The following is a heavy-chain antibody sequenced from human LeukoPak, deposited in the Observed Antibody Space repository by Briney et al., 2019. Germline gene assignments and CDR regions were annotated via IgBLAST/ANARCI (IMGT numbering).Heavy chain of an antibody. Sequence: SETLSLTCTVSGGSISGYYWSWIRQPPGKGLEWIGYIYYSGSTNYNPSLKSRVTISVDTSKNQFSLKLSSVTAADTAVYYCARGGYSGYDWAPIDYWGQGTLVTVSS. CDR2: IYYSGST. V-gene: IGHV4-59*01. J-gene: IGHJ4*02. CDR3: ARGGYSGYDWAPIDY. CDR1: GGSISGYY. D-gene: IGHD5-12*01.